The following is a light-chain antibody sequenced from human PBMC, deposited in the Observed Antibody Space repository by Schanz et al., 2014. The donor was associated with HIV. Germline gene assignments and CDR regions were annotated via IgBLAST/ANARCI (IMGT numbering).Light chain of an antibody. Sequence: EIVLTQSPGSLSLSPGGRATLSCGASQRLSSSYLAWYQQKRDQPPRLVIYGASTRATGIPARFSGSGSGTEFTLTISSLQSEDFAVYYCQQYNNWPITFGQGTRLEIK. CDR1: QRLSSSY. CDR3: QQYNNWPIT. CDR2: GAS. J-gene: IGKJ5*01. V-gene: IGKV3-15*01.